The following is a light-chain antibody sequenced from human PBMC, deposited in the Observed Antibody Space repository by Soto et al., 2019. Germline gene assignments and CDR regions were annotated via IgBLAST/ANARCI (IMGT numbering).Light chain of an antibody. J-gene: IGKJ2*01. Sequence: DIVMTQSPDSLAVSLGERATINCTSGRSLFYSPHNKSYLAWYQQKVGQPPQMLIYWASTRESGVPDRFRGRGVGTSFHLTIRRPEADCLAGYYCQQYYRAPRTFGQGTKVE. CDR3: QQYYRAPRT. CDR1: RSLFYSPHNKSY. CDR2: WAS. V-gene: IGKV4-1*01.